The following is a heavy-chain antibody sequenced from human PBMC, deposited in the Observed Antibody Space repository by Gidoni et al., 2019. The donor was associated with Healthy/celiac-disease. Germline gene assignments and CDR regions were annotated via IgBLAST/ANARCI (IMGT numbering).Heavy chain of an antibody. J-gene: IGHJ4*02. Sequence: EVQLVESGGGLVQPGGSLRLSCAASGFTFSSYSMNWVRQAPGKGLEWVSYISSSSSTIYYADSVKGRFTISRDNAKNSLYLQMNSLRDEDTAVYYCARDGVYYYGSGSYFYYWGQGTLVTVSS. CDR2: ISSSSSTI. CDR3: ARDGVYYYGSGSYFYY. D-gene: IGHD3-10*01. CDR1: GFTFSSYS. V-gene: IGHV3-48*02.